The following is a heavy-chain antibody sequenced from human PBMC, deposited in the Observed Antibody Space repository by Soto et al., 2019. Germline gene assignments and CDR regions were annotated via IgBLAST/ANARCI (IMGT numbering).Heavy chain of an antibody. V-gene: IGHV1-69*13. D-gene: IGHD3-22*01. CDR3: ARPKTYYYDSDTYYLNGFDY. J-gene: IGHJ4*02. CDR1: GGTFSNHA. CDR2: IIPILGTT. Sequence: SVKVSCKASGGTFSNHAISWVRQAPGQGLEWMGVIIPILGTTTYAQRFRGRVTITADESTSTASMDLNNRTFEDTAVYYCARPKTYYYDSDTYYLNGFDYWGQGTLVTVSS.